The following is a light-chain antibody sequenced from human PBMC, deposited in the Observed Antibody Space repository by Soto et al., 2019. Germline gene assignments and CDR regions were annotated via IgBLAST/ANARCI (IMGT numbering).Light chain of an antibody. Sequence: QSVLTQPASVSGSPGQSITISCTGTSSDIGGYNYVSWYQHHPGKAPKLMIYEVSNRPSGVSNRFSGSKSGNTASLTISGLQAEDEADYYCSSYTSSSTHVVFGGGPKLTVL. V-gene: IGLV2-14*01. CDR1: SSDIGGYNY. CDR2: EVS. J-gene: IGLJ2*01. CDR3: SSYTSSSTHVV.